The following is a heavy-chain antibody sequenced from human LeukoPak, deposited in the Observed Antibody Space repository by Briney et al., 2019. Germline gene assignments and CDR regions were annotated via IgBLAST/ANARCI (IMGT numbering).Heavy chain of an antibody. J-gene: IGHJ3*02. CDR2: ISSSTSII. V-gene: IGHV3-48*04. Sequence: GGSLRLSCAASGFTFSDYSMNWVRQAPGKGLEWVSYISSSTSIIYYADSAKGRFTISRDNAKNSLYLQMNSLRAEDTAVYFCTSHTGVDATFRPFDIWGQGTMVTVSS. CDR1: GFTFSDYS. CDR3: TSHTGVDATFRPFDI. D-gene: IGHD2-15*01.